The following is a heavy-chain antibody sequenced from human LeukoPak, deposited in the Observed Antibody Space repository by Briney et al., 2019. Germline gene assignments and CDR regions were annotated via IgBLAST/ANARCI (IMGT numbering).Heavy chain of an antibody. Sequence: AASVRVSCKASGYTFNDYYIEWVRQAPGQGLEWMGWINSNTGSTKYAQKFEARVTMTRDTAISTAYMELSRLTSDDTALYYSLRDRGFHSYGRGTDGFAPWGQGTLVTVSS. D-gene: IGHD3-10*02. CDR1: GYTFNDYY. CDR3: LRDRGFHSYGRGTDGFAP. V-gene: IGHV1-2*02. CDR2: INSNTGST. J-gene: IGHJ5*02.